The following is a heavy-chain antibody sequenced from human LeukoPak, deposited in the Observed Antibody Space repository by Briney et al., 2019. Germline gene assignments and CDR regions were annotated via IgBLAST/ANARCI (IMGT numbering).Heavy chain of an antibody. CDR2: VKSKADGGTI. CDR3: RKFQDGKDV. D-gene: IGHD2-21*01. CDR1: GFTVSNAW. J-gene: IGHJ6*02. V-gene: IGHV3-15*01. Sequence: GGSLRLSCAASGFTVSNAWMSSVRQAPGKGLEWVGRVKSKADGGTIAYAAPVKGRFSISRDDSKNTVYMQMDSLKTDDTALYYCRKFQDGKDVWGQGTTVTVSS.